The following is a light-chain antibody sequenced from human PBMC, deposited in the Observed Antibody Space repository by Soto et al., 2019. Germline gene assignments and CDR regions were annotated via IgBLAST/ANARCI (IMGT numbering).Light chain of an antibody. CDR1: ETIRTS. V-gene: IGKV3-11*01. CDR3: QQRASWPPFT. CDR2: DAF. J-gene: IGKJ4*01. Sequence: EVILTQFPATLSRSPGESSTLSCRARETIRTSLAWYQHRPGQPPRLLIYDAFNRATGIPPRFSGGGSGTDFTLSSSGLEPEDLAVYYWQQRASWPPFTFGGGTKVEIK.